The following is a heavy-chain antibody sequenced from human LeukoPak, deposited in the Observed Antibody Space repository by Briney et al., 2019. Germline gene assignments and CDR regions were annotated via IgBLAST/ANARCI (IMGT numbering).Heavy chain of an antibody. J-gene: IGHJ4*02. D-gene: IGHD3-10*01. V-gene: IGHV4-4*07. CDR3: AKVAEGSGRYFPDS. CDR2: IYTSGST. Sequence: SETLSLTCTVSGDSINTNYWTWIRQPAGKRLEWIGRIYTSGSTNYNPSLKSRVTMSVDTSKNQFSPKLRSVTAADTAVYYCAKVAEGSGRYFPDSWGQGTLVTVSS. CDR1: GDSINTNY.